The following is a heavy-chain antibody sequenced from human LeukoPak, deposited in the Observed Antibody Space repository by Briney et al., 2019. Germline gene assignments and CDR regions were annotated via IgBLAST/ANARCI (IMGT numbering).Heavy chain of an antibody. CDR2: IIPILGIA. CDR3: AREGFRRGYYFDY. D-gene: IGHD1-14*01. J-gene: IGHJ4*02. V-gene: IGHV1-69*04. Sequence: GATVKVSCKASGGTFSSYAISWVRQAPGQGLEWMGRIIPILGIANYAQKFQGRVTITADESTSTAYMELSSLRSEDTAVYYCAREGFRRGYYFDYWGQGTLVTVSS. CDR1: GGTFSSYA.